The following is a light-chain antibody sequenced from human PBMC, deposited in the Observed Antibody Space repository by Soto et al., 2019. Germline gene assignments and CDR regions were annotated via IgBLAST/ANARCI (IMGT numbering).Light chain of an antibody. CDR1: QSVSSS. CDR3: QQYGSSGT. Sequence: EIVLTQSPATLSLSPGERATLSCRASQSVSSSLAWYQQKPGQAPRLLIYGESNRATGIPDRFSGSGSGTDFTLTISRLEPEDFAVYYCQQYGSSGTFGQGTKVDIK. J-gene: IGKJ1*01. CDR2: GES. V-gene: IGKV3-20*01.